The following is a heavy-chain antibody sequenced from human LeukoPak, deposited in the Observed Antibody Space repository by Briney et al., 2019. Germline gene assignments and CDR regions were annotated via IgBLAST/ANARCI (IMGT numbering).Heavy chain of an antibody. Sequence: LAGGSLRLSCAASGFTFSGYGMHWVRQAPGKGLEWVAVIWYDGSNKYYADSVKGRFTISRDNSENTLYLQMNSLRAEDTAVYYCARGRGGSYGGNSGHFDYWGQGTLVTVSS. CDR2: IWYDGSNK. V-gene: IGHV3-33*01. J-gene: IGHJ4*02. D-gene: IGHD4-23*01. CDR1: GFTFSGYG. CDR3: ARGRGGSYGGNSGHFDY.